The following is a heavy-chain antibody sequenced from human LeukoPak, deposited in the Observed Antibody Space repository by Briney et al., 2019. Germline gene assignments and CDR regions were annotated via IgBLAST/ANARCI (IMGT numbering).Heavy chain of an antibody. Sequence: GGPLRLSCAASGFTFSSYAMSWVRQAPGKGLERVSAISGSGGSTYYADSVKGRFTISRDNSKNTLYLQMNSLRAEDTAVYYSANGVVVVPAAIANWGQGTLVTVSS. V-gene: IGHV3-23*01. D-gene: IGHD2-2*01. J-gene: IGHJ4*02. CDR1: GFTFSSYA. CDR3: ANGVVVVPAAIAN. CDR2: ISGSGGST.